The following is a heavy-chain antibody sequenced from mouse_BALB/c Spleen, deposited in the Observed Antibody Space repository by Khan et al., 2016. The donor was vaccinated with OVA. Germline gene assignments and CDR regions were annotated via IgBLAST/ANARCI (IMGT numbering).Heavy chain of an antibody. V-gene: IGHV1S41*01. J-gene: IGHJ4*01. D-gene: IGHD2-1*01. Sequence: DLVKPGASVKLSCKASGYTFTSYWINWVKQRPGQGLEWIGRLAPGSGNSYYNEFLKGKATLTVDKSSTTAYIQLSSLSSEDSAVYFCARENYYCNSYYAMDYWGQGTSVTVSS. CDR3: ARENYYCNSYYAMDY. CDR1: GYTFTSYW. CDR2: LAPGSGNS.